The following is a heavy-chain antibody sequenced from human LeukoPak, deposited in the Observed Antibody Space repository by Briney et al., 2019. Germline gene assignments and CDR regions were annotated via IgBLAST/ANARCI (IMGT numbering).Heavy chain of an antibody. CDR1: GYSISSGYY. J-gene: IGHJ4*02. Sequence: SETLSLTCAVSGYSISSGYYWGWIRQPPGKGLEWIGSIYHSGSTYYNPSLKRRVTISVDTSKNQFSLKLSSVTAADTAVYYCARDQRSGGSFDYWGQGTLVTVSS. V-gene: IGHV4-38-2*02. D-gene: IGHD2-15*01. CDR3: ARDQRSGGSFDY. CDR2: IYHSGST.